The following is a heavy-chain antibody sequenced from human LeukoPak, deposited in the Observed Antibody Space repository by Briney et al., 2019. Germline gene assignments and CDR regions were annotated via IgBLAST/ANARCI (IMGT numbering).Heavy chain of an antibody. CDR3: ARSTLYSNHPYYFDY. J-gene: IGHJ4*02. D-gene: IGHD4-11*01. CDR2: IYHSGST. Sequence: SQTLSLTCTVSGGSISSGGYYWSWLRQPPGKGLEWIGYIYHSGSTYYNPSLKSRVTISVDRSKNQFSLNLSSVTAADTAVYYCARSTLYSNHPYYFDYWGQGTLVTVSA. CDR1: GGSISSGGYY. V-gene: IGHV4-30-2*01.